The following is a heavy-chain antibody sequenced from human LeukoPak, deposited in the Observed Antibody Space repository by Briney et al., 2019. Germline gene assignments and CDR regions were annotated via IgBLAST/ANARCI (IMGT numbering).Heavy chain of an antibody. V-gene: IGHV1-69*04. CDR3: ARGIIVVVPAADYYYYGMDV. D-gene: IGHD2-2*01. Sequence: ASVTVSFKASGGTFSSYAISWVRQAPGQGLEWMGRIIPILGIANYAQKFQGRVTITADKSTSTAYMELSSLRSEDTAVYYCARGIIVVVPAADYYYYGMDVWGQGTTVTVSS. CDR1: GGTFSSYA. CDR2: IIPILGIA. J-gene: IGHJ6*02.